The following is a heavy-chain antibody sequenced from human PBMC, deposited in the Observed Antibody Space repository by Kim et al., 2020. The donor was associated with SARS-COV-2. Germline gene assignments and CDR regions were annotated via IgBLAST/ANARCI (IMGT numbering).Heavy chain of an antibody. CDR2: FDPEDGET. J-gene: IGHJ3*02. Sequence: ASVKVSCKVSGYTLTELSMHWVRQAPGKGLEWMGGFDPEDGETIYAQKFQGRVTMTEDTSTDTAYMELSSLRSEDTAVYYCATLPCSGGSCYIVGAFDIWGQGTMVTVSS. CDR1: GYTLTELS. V-gene: IGHV1-24*01. CDR3: ATLPCSGGSCYIVGAFDI. D-gene: IGHD2-15*01.